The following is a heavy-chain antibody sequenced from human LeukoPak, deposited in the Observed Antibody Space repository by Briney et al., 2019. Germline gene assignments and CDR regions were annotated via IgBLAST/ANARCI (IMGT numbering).Heavy chain of an antibody. CDR2: IKRDGSVK. J-gene: IGHJ4*02. V-gene: IGHV3-7*03. CDR1: GFTLSSNW. Sequence: GGSLRLSCGASGFTLSSNWMTWVRQAPGGGLEWVASIKRDGSVKYYVDSVKGRFTISRDNARNSLSLQMNSLGFEDTAVYFCARWGQTSGYYYVDNWGQGTLVTVSS. CDR3: ARWGQTSGYYYVDN. D-gene: IGHD5-12*01.